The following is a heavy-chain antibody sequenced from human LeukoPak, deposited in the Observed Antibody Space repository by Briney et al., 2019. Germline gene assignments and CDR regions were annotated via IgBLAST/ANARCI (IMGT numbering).Heavy chain of an antibody. CDR3: ASPRTGTATYYYYMDV. CDR2: INPSGGST. D-gene: IGHD3-10*01. V-gene: IGHV1-46*01. Sequence: WASVKVSCKASGYTFTSYYMHWVRQAPGQGLEWMGIINPSGGSTSYAQKFQGRVTITADKSTSTAYMELSSLRSEDTAVYYCASPRTGTATYYYYMDVWGKGTTVTVSS. J-gene: IGHJ6*03. CDR1: GYTFTSYY.